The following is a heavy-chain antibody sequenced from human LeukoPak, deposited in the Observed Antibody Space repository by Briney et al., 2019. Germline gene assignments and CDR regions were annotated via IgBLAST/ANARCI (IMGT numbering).Heavy chain of an antibody. V-gene: IGHV3-23*01. CDR3: ARAKYDYVWGSYPPENWFDP. CDR2: ISGSGGST. Sequence: GGSLRLSCAASGFTFSSYAMSWVRQAPGKGLEWVSAISGSGGSTYYADSVKGRFTISRDNAKNSLYLQMNSLRAEDTAVYYCARAKYDYVWGSYPPENWFDPWGQGTLVTVSS. D-gene: IGHD3-16*02. CDR1: GFTFSSYA. J-gene: IGHJ5*02.